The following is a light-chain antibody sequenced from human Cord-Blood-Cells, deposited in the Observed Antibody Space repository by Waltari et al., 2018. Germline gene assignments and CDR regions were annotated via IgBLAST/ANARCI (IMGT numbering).Light chain of an antibody. Sequence: QSALTQPASVSGSPGQSITISCPGPSSDVGGYTYFSWYQQHPGKAPKLMIYEVSNRPSGVSNRFSGSKSGNTASLTISGLQAEDEADYYCSSYTSSSTYVFGTGTKVTVL. CDR1: SSDVGGYTY. V-gene: IGLV2-14*01. CDR2: EVS. CDR3: SSYTSSSTYV. J-gene: IGLJ1*01.